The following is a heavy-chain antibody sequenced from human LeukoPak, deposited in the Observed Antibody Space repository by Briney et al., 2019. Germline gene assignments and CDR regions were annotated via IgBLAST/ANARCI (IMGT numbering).Heavy chain of an antibody. J-gene: IGHJ4*02. V-gene: IGHV1-24*01. Sequence: ASVKVSCKVSGYTLTELSMHWVRQAPGKGLEWMGGFDPEDGETIYAQKFQGRVTMTEDTSTDTAYMELSSLRSEDTAVYYCTTTYSSGYYYFDYWGQGTLVTVSS. CDR3: TTTYSSGYYYFDY. CDR2: FDPEDGET. D-gene: IGHD3-22*01. CDR1: GYTLTELS.